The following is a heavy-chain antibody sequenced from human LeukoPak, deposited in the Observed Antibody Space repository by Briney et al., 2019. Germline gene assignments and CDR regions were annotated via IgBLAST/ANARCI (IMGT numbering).Heavy chain of an antibody. CDR3: AKDSRNGDPFDY. Sequence: PGRSLILSCAASGFTFSSYGMHWVRQAPGKGLEWVAVISYDGSNKDYADSVKGRFTISRDNSKNTLYLQMNSLRAEDTAVYYCAKDSRNGDPFDYWGQGTLVAV. CDR2: ISYDGSNK. D-gene: IGHD4-17*01. CDR1: GFTFSSYG. J-gene: IGHJ4*02. V-gene: IGHV3-30*18.